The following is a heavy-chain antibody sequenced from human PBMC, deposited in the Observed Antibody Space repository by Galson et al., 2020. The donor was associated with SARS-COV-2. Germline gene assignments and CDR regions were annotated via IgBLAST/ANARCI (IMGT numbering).Heavy chain of an antibody. D-gene: IGHD1-26*01. CDR2: TYYSGRT. J-gene: IGHJ6*02. V-gene: IGHV4-39*07. Sequence: SETLSLTCNVSGGSMSSSSFYWGWIRQPPGKGLEWIGSTYYSGRTYYNPSLQSRVTISVGTSKKQFSLKLSSVTAADTAVYYCARSREGGMDVWGQGTTVIVSS. CDR1: GGSMSSSSFY. CDR3: ARSREGGMDV.